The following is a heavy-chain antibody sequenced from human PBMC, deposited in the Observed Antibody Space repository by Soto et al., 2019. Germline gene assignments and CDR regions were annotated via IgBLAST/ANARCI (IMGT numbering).Heavy chain of an antibody. D-gene: IGHD2-15*01. Sequence: GGSLRLSCAASGFSFSDYAMTWVRQAPGKGLEWVSTIIDNGGSTYYADSVKGRFTISRDNSKNTLYLQMNSLRAEDTAVYYCASLYPTNYWGQGTLVTVSS. CDR2: IIDNGGST. CDR3: ASLYPTNY. V-gene: IGHV3-23*01. CDR1: GFSFSDYA. J-gene: IGHJ4*02.